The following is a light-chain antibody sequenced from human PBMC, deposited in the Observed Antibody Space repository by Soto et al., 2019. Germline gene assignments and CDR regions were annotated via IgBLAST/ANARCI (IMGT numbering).Light chain of an antibody. Sequence: QSVLTQPPSASGSPGQSVTISCPGTSSDIGAYIYVSGYQQHPGKAPKLMISEVSRRPSGVPERFSGSKSGNTASLTVSGLQADDEAHYYCSLYAGSNNFVFGTGTKVTVL. CDR1: SSDIGAYIY. CDR2: EVS. CDR3: SLYAGSNNFV. J-gene: IGLJ1*01. V-gene: IGLV2-8*01.